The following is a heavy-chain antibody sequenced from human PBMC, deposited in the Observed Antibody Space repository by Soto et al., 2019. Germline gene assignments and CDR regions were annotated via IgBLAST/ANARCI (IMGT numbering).Heavy chain of an antibody. CDR2: ISSSSSYI. CDR3: ARANGYPRFRLDY. V-gene: IGHV3-21*01. CDR1: GFTFSSYS. D-gene: IGHD5-12*01. J-gene: IGHJ4*02. Sequence: KAGGSLRLSCAASGFTFSSYSMNWVRQAPGKGLEWVSFISSSSSYIYYADSLKGRFTISRDNATHSLYLQMNSLRAEDTAVYYCARANGYPRFRLDYWGQGALVTVSS.